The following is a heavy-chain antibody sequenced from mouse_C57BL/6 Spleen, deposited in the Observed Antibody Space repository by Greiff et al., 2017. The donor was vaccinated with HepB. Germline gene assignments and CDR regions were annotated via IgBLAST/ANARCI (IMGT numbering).Heavy chain of an antibody. CDR3: ARDLGRYFDV. CDR1: GFTFSDYG. CDR2: ISSGSSTI. D-gene: IGHD4-1*01. J-gene: IGHJ1*03. V-gene: IGHV5-17*01. Sequence: EVQLVESGGGLVKPGGSLKLSCAASGFTFSDYGMHWVRQAPEKGLEWVAYISSGSSTIYYADTVKGRFTISRDNAKNTLFLQMTSLRSEDTAMYYCARDLGRYFDVWGTGTTVTVSS.